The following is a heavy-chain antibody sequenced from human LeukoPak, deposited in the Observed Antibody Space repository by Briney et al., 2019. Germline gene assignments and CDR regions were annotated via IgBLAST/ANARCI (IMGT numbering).Heavy chain of an antibody. CDR3: ARDIYVDTAMVDNAPAGY. CDR1: GFTFSSYN. CDR2: ISSSSSTI. V-gene: IGHV3-48*01. J-gene: IGHJ4*02. Sequence: GGSLRLSCAASGFTFSSYNMNWVRQAPGKGLEWVSHISSSSSTIYYADSVKGRFTISRDNAKNSLYLQMNSLRAEDTAVYYCARDIYVDTAMVDNAPAGYWGQGTLVTVSS. D-gene: IGHD5-18*01.